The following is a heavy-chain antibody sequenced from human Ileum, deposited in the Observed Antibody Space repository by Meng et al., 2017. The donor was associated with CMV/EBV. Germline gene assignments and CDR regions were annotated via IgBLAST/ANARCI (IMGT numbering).Heavy chain of an antibody. CDR2: MKQDGSKK. V-gene: IGHV3-7*01. D-gene: IGHD3-3*01. J-gene: IGHJ4*02. CDR1: GFTLSSYW. CDR3: ARDHDDFWSGNYPIYFDY. Sequence: GESLKISCEGSGFTLSSYWMNWVRQAPGKGLEWVASMKQDGSKKYYMDSVKGRFTISRDNAENTLYLQMNSLSAEDTAVYYCARDHDDFWSGNYPIYFDYWGQGTLVTVSS.